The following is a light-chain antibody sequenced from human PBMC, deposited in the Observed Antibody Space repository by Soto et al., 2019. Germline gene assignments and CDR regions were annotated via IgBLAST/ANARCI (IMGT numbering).Light chain of an antibody. CDR2: DVR. Sequence: QSALTQPASVSGSPGQSITISCTGTSSDVGGYNFVSWYQQHPDKAPKLMIYDVRNRPSGVSNRFSGSKSVNTASLTISGLQAEDEADYYCSSYTSISTYVSGTGTKVTVL. CDR3: SSYTSISTYV. V-gene: IGLV2-14*01. J-gene: IGLJ1*01. CDR1: SSDVGGYNF.